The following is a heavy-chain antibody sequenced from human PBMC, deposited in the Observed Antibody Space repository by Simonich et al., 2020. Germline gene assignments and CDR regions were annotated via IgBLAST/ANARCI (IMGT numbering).Heavy chain of an antibody. Sequence: EVQLVESGGGLVQPGGSLRLSCAASGFTFSSYWMSWVRQAPGKGLEWVANIKQDGSEKYYVESVKGRFTISRDNAKNSLYLQMNSLRAEHTAVYYCARDGLGTAYYYYMDVWGKGTTVTVSS. D-gene: IGHD7-27*01. CDR2: IKQDGSEK. CDR3: ARDGLGTAYYYYMDV. J-gene: IGHJ6*03. CDR1: GFTFSSYW. V-gene: IGHV3-7*01.